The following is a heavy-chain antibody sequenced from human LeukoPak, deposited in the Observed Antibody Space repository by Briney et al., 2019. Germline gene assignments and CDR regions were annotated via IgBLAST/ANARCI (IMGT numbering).Heavy chain of an antibody. J-gene: IGHJ4*02. V-gene: IGHV1-8*01. CDR3: ARAPGLVSYFDSSGYYYSGDFDY. CDR1: GYTFTTYD. D-gene: IGHD3-22*01. Sequence: ASVKVSCKASGYTFTTYDFNWVRQATGQGLEWMGWMNPNSGNTGYAQKFQGRVTMTRNTSISTAYMELSSLRSEDTAVYYCARAPGLVSYFDSSGYYYSGDFDYWGQGTLVTVSS. CDR2: MNPNSGNT.